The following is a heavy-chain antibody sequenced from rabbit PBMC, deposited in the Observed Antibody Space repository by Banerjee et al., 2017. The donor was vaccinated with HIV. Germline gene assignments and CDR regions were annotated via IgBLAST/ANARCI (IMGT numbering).Heavy chain of an antibody. V-gene: IGHV1S45*01. CDR3: ASSDYDIITFNL. Sequence: EESGGDLVKPEGSLTLTCTASGFSFSSSYWICWVRQAPGKGLEWIACIYAGSGGTGYASWAKGRFTISKTSSTTVTLQMTSLTAADTATYFCASSDYDIITFNLWGQGTLVTVS. CDR2: IYAGSGGT. J-gene: IGHJ4*01. D-gene: IGHD1-1*01. CDR1: GFSFSSSYW.